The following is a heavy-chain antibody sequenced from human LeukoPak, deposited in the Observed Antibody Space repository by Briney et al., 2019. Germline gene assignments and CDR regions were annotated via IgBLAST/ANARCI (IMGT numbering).Heavy chain of an antibody. V-gene: IGHV3-23*01. J-gene: IGHJ5*02. CDR3: ARININHILIDWFDP. CDR2: ISGSGGST. Sequence: QPGGSLRLSCAASGFTFSSYAMSWVRQAPGKGLEWVSAISGSGGSTYYADSVKGRFTISRDNSKNTLYLQMNSLRAEDTAVYYCARININHILIDWFDPWGQGTLVTVSS. D-gene: IGHD3-3*02. CDR1: GFTFSSYA.